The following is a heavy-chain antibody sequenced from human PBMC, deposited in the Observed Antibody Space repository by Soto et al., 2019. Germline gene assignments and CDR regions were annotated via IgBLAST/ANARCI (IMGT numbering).Heavy chain of an antibody. CDR3: ARGGGVGVAGSAAFDM. CDR1: GYPVTAYY. V-gene: IGHV1-2*02. CDR2: INPATGAA. J-gene: IGHJ3*02. Sequence: QLHLVQSGAVVKKPGASVTVSCSASGYPVTAYYMHWVRQAPGRGLEWMGGINPATGAAKYTQTFQGRATMTRDTSTSTVFMELSRLTSEDTAVFYCARGGGVGVAGSAAFDMWGQGTLVTVSS. D-gene: IGHD3-3*01.